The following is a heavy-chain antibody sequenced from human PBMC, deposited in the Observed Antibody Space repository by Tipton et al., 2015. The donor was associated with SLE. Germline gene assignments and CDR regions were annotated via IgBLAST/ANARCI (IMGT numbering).Heavy chain of an antibody. CDR1: GGSISSGYY. J-gene: IGHJ4*02. D-gene: IGHD6-6*01. CDR3: ARGRGSSSSGHY. V-gene: IGHV4-38-2*02. Sequence: TLSLTCTVSGGSISSGYYWGWIRQPPGKGLEWIGSIYHSGSTNYNPSLKSRVTISVDTSKNQFSLKLSSVTAADTAVYYCARGRGSSSSGHYWGQGTLVTVSS. CDR2: IYHSGST.